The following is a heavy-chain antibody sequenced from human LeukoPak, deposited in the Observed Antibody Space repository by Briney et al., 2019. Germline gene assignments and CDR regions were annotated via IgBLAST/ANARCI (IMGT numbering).Heavy chain of an antibody. V-gene: IGHV3-7*01. J-gene: IGHJ4*02. CDR1: GFTFSSYG. Sequence: GGSLRLSCAASGFTFSSYGMSWVRQAPGKGLEWVANINQDGSEKKYLDSVKGRFTISRDNAKNSMYLQMNSLRAEDTAVYYCARDEIYYDILTGYRHFDYWGQGTLVTVFS. CDR3: ARDEIYYDILTGYRHFDY. CDR2: INQDGSEK. D-gene: IGHD3-9*01.